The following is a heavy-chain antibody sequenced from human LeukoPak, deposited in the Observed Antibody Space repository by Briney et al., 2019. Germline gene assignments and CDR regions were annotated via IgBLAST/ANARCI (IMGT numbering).Heavy chain of an antibody. Sequence: PGGSLRLSCAASGFTFSSYGMHWVRQAPGKGLEWVAVISYDGSNKYYADSVKGRFTISRDNSKNTLYLQMNSLRAEDTAVYYCARVPGKYAFDIWGQGTMVSVSS. V-gene: IGHV3-30*03. CDR3: ARVPGKYAFDI. J-gene: IGHJ3*02. CDR1: GFTFSSYG. CDR2: ISYDGSNK.